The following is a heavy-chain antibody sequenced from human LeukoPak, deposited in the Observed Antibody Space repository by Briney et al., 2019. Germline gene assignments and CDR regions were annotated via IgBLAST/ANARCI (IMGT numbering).Heavy chain of an antibody. Sequence: ASVRVSCKASGYTFTSYDIHWVRQATGHGLEWMGWMNPNSGKTGYAQRFQGRVTMTRNTSITTAYMELSSLRPEDTAMYFCARGDSDDSGDFRTLEFWGQGTLVTVSS. D-gene: IGHD4-17*01. J-gene: IGHJ4*02. CDR1: GYTFTSYD. V-gene: IGHV1-8*01. CDR2: MNPNSGKT. CDR3: ARGDSDDSGDFRTLEF.